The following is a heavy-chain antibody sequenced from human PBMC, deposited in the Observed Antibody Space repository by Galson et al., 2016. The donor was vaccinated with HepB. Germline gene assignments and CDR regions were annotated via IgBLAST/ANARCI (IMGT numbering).Heavy chain of an antibody. CDR3: ARVNEVVAARQNYYFYYGMDV. D-gene: IGHD2-15*01. CDR2: IIPIFNTT. V-gene: IGHV1-69*13. J-gene: IGHJ6*02. Sequence: SVKVSCKASGYIFYSYGMTWVRQAPGQGLEWMGGIIPIFNTTNYAQKFQGRVTITADESTSTAYMELSSLRYEDTAVYYCARVNEVVAARQNYYFYYGMDVWGQGTTVTVSS. CDR1: GYIFYSYG.